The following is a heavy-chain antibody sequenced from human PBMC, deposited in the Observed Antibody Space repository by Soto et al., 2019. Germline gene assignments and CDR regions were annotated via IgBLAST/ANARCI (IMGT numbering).Heavy chain of an antibody. CDR2: VYRNGEA. D-gene: IGHD2-2*01. V-gene: IGHV4-4*02. J-gene: IGHJ6*02. CDR3: ARHRLRYSSTGDQHRGMDV. CDR1: GASVSSDAW. Sequence: QVHLQESVPALVKPSETLSLTCVVSGASVSSDAWWSWVRQPPGKGLEWIGDVYRNGEARYNESLQSRLHISPDNSNKVVSLDVLSATAADTATSYCARHRLRYSSTGDQHRGMDVWGLVTTVTVS.